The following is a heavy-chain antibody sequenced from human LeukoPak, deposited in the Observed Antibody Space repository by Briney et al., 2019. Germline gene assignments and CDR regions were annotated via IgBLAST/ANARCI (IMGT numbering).Heavy chain of an antibody. V-gene: IGHV3-33*06. J-gene: IGHJ4*02. CDR2: IWYDGSNK. D-gene: IGHD3-22*01. Sequence: GRSLRLSCAASGFTFSSYGTHWVRQAPGKGLEWVAVIWYDGSNKYYADSVKGRFTISRDNSKNTLYLQMNSLRAEDTAVYYCAKDRYYYDSSGLFDYWGQGTLVTVSS. CDR1: GFTFSSYG. CDR3: AKDRYYYDSSGLFDY.